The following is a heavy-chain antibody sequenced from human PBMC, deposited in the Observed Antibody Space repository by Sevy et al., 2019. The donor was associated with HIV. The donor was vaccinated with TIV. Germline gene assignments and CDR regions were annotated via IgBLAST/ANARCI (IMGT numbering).Heavy chain of an antibody. D-gene: IGHD2-2*01. J-gene: IGHJ4*02. CDR3: AVAQYQLLLPFDS. CDR2: IRSKTFRGTT. CDR1: GLTFSDYA. V-gene: IGHV3-49*04. Sequence: GGSLRLSCTASGLTFSDYAMSWVRQAPGKGLEWLGLIRSKTFRGTTEYAASVKGRFTISRDDSKNIAYLQMNSLKTEDTAVYYCAVAQYQLLLPFDSWGQGTLVTVSS.